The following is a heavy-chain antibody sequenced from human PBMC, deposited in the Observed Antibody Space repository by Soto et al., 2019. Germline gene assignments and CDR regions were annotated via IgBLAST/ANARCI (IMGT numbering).Heavy chain of an antibody. CDR1: GGSISSGGYS. Sequence: TLSLTCAVSGGSISSGGYSWSWIRQPPGKGLEWIGYIYHSGSTYYNPSLKSRVTISVDRSKNQFSLKLSSVTAADTAVYYCARSRYLRSDGWFDPWGQGTLVTVSS. J-gene: IGHJ5*02. D-gene: IGHD2-2*02. CDR3: ARSRYLRSDGWFDP. V-gene: IGHV4-30-2*01. CDR2: IYHSGST.